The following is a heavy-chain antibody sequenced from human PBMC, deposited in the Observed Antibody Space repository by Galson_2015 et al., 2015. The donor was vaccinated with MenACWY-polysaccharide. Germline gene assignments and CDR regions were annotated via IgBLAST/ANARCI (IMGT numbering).Heavy chain of an antibody. D-gene: IGHD6-13*01. V-gene: IGHV1-69*13. J-gene: IGHJ3*02. CDR3: ARSGRIAAAGPPDAFDI. CDR2: IIPIFGTA. Sequence: SVKVSCKASGGTFSSYAISWVRQAPGQGLEWMGGIIPIFGTANYAQKFQGRVTITADESTSTAYMELSSLRSEDTAVYYCARSGRIAAAGPPDAFDIWGQGTMVTVSS. CDR1: GGTFSSYA.